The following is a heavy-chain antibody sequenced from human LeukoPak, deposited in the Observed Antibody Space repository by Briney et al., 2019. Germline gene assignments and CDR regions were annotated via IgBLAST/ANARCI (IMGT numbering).Heavy chain of an antibody. Sequence: GGSLRLSCAASGFTFDDYAMHWVRQAPGKGLEWVSGISWNSGSIGYADSVKGRFTISRDNAKNSLYLQMNSLRAEDMALYYCAKDIGRGLSGYYSYMDVWGKGTTVTVSS. CDR3: AKDIGRGLSGYYSYMDV. V-gene: IGHV3-9*03. CDR1: GFTFDDYA. J-gene: IGHJ6*03. CDR2: ISWNSGSI. D-gene: IGHD3-22*01.